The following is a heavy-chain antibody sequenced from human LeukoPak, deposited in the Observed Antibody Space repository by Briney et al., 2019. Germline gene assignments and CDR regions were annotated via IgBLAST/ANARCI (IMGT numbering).Heavy chain of an antibody. V-gene: IGHV3-23*01. CDR1: GFTFSNSA. J-gene: IGHJ5*02. Sequence: GGSLRLSCAASGFTFSNSAMSWVRQAPGKGLEWVSAISGSGHTTSYEDSVKGRFTISRDNAKNSLYLQMNSLRAEDTAVYYCAKAVITMVRGVTAFDPWGQGTLVTVSS. D-gene: IGHD3-10*01. CDR3: AKAVITMVRGVTAFDP. CDR2: ISGSGHTT.